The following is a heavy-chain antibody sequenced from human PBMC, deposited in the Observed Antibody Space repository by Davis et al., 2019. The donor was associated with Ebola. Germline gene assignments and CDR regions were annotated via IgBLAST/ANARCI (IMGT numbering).Heavy chain of an antibody. Sequence: MPSETLSLTCAVSGGSISSSNWWSWVRQPPGKGLELIGEIYHSGSTNYNPSLKSRVTISVDKSKNQFSLKLSSVTAADTAVYYCARDTGYIAAQRFDYWGQGTLVTVSS. CDR1: GGSISSSNW. CDR2: IYHSGST. V-gene: IGHV4-4*02. CDR3: ARDTGYIAAQRFDY. J-gene: IGHJ4*02. D-gene: IGHD6-6*01.